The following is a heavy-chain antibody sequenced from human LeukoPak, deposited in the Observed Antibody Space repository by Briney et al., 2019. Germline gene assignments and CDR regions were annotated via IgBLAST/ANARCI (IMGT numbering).Heavy chain of an antibody. D-gene: IGHD6-13*01. CDR2: INHSGST. CDR3: ASGDSSWPYYFDY. V-gene: IGHV4-34*01. Sequence: PSETLSLTCAVYGGSFSGYYWSWIRQPPGKGLEWIGEINHSGSTNYNPSLKSRVTISVDTSKNQFSLKLSSVTAADTAVYYCASGDSSWPYYFDYWGQGTLVTVSS. J-gene: IGHJ4*02. CDR1: GGSFSGYY.